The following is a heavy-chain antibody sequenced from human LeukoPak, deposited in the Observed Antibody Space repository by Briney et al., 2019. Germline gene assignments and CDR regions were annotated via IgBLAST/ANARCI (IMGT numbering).Heavy chain of an antibody. D-gene: IGHD1-1*01. V-gene: IGHV1-69*05. CDR1: GGTFSSYA. Sequence: SVKVSCKASGGTFSSYAISWVRQAPGQGLEWMGGIIPIFGTANYAQKFQGRVTITTDESTSTAYMELSSLRSEDTAVYYCARVGTGTGSFDYWGQGTLVTVSS. CDR2: IIPIFGTA. CDR3: ARVGTGTGSFDY. J-gene: IGHJ4*02.